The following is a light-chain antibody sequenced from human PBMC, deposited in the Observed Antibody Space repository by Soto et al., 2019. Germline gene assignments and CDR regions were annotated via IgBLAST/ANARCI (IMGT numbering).Light chain of an antibody. CDR1: QSVLYSSNNKNY. J-gene: IGKJ1*01. V-gene: IGKV4-1*01. CDR2: WAS. CDR3: QQYYSTPRT. Sequence: DIVMTQSPDSLAVSLGERATINCKSSQSVLYSSNNKNYLAWYQQKPGQPPKLLIYWASTRESGVPDRFSGSWSGTDFTLTISSLQAEDVAVYYCQQYYSTPRTFCQGTKVEIK.